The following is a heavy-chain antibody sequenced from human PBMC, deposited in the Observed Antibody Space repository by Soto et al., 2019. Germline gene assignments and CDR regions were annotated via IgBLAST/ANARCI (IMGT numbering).Heavy chain of an antibody. V-gene: IGHV4-31*03. D-gene: IGHD3-10*01. J-gene: IGHJ3*02. CDR3: ARDGDGSGSFLAFDI. CDR1: GGSISRGGYY. Sequence: SETRSLTCTVSGGSISRGGYYWSWIRQHPGKGLEWIGYIYYSGSTYYNPSLKSRVTISVDTSKNQFSLKLSSMTAADTAVYYCARDGDGSGSFLAFDIWGQGTMVTVSS. CDR2: IYYSGST.